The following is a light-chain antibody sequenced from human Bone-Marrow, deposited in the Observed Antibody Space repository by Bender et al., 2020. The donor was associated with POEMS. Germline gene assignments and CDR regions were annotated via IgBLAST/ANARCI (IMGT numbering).Light chain of an antibody. V-gene: IGLV3-21*02. J-gene: IGLJ2*01. Sequence: SYELTQPPSVSVFPGQTATITCSGHKLGNKYPSWYQQKPGQSPVLVIYDDLDRPSGIPERFSGSNSGNTATLTISRVEAGDEADYYCQVWDSSSGHVVFGGGTKLTVL. CDR2: DDL. CDR3: QVWDSSSGHVV. CDR1: KLGNKY.